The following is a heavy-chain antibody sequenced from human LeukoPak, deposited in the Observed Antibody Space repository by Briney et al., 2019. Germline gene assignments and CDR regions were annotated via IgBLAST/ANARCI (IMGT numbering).Heavy chain of an antibody. J-gene: IGHJ4*02. Sequence: GGSLRLSCAGSGFIFSGYWMHWVRQAPGKGLVWVSRIKTDGSTTYYADSVKGRFTVSRDNAKNTLYLQMNSLRAEDTAVYYCARESSSGYSGYDPVAFDYWGQGTLVTVSS. V-gene: IGHV3-74*01. D-gene: IGHD5-12*01. CDR1: GFIFSGYW. CDR2: IKTDGSTT. CDR3: ARESSSGYSGYDPVAFDY.